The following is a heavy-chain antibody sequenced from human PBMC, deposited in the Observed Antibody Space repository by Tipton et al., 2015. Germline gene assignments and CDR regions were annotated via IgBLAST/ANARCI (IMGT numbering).Heavy chain of an antibody. CDR1: GYSLSTGHC. CDR2: IQYSGST. D-gene: IGHD4-23*01. CDR3: ARARGRHGGLFDS. V-gene: IGHV4-61*01. Sequence: TLSLTCNVSGYSLSTGHCWGWVRLSPGKGLEWIGYIQYSGSTNYNPSLKSRVTISVDTSKTQFSLKMSSVTAPDTAVYYCARARGRHGGLFDSWGQGILVTVSS. J-gene: IGHJ4*02.